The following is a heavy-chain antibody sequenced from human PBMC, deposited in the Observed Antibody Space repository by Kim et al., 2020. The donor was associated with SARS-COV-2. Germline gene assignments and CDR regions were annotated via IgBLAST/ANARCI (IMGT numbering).Heavy chain of an antibody. Sequence: ASVKVSCKASGYTFTGYYMHWVRQAPGQGLEWMGRINPNSGGTNYAQKFQGRVTMTRDTSISTTYMELSRLRSDDTAVYYCAAALVAHLSNGQASDYWGQGTLVTVSS. D-gene: IGHD4-4*01. CDR3: AAALVAHLSNGQASDY. J-gene: IGHJ4*02. CDR2: INPNSGGT. V-gene: IGHV1-2*06. CDR1: GYTFTGYY.